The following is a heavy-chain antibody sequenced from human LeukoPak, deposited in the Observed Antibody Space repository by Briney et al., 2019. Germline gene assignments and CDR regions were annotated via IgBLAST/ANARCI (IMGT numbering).Heavy chain of an antibody. Sequence: SEPLALTCAFYAGSFSGYYWSWIRQPPGKGLEWIGEINHSGSTNYDPSLKSRVTISVDTSKNQFSLKLSSVTAADTAVYYCWRGRWEVRFVYWGQGTMVTVSS. J-gene: IGHJ4*02. CDR1: AGSFSGYY. CDR3: WRGRWEVRFVY. D-gene: IGHD1-26*01. CDR2: INHSGST. V-gene: IGHV4-34*01.